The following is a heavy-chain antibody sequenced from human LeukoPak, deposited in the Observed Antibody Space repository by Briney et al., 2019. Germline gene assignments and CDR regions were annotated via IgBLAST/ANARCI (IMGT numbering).Heavy chain of an antibody. CDR2: ISAYNGNT. CDR3: ARDTMVRGVIIPHLDY. CDR1: GYTFTSYG. Sequence: ASVKVSCKASGYTFTSYGISWVRQAPGQGLEWMGWISAYNGNTNYAQKLQGRVTMTTDTSTSTAYMELRGLRSDDTAVYYCARDTMVRGVIIPHLDYWGQGTLVTVSS. D-gene: IGHD3-10*01. J-gene: IGHJ4*02. V-gene: IGHV1-18*01.